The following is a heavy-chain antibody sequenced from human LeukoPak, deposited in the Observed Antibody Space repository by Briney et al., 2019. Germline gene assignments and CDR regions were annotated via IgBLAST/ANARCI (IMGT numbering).Heavy chain of an antibody. CDR1: GYTFPSYF. CDR3: ARGRLGYCSGGSCYSLRGAFDI. J-gene: IGHJ3*02. CDR2: INPNSGGT. Sequence: ASVKVSCKASGYTFPSYFMHWVRQAPGQGLEWMGRINPNSGGTNYAQKFQGRVTMTRDTSISTAYMELSRLRSDDTAVYYCARGRLGYCSGGSCYSLRGAFDIWGQGTMVTVSS. D-gene: IGHD2-15*01. V-gene: IGHV1-2*06.